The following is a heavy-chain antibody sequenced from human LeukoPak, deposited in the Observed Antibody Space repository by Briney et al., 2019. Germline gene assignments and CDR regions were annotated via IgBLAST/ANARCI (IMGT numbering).Heavy chain of an antibody. J-gene: IGHJ4*02. CDR1: GFTVSSNY. D-gene: IGHD6-6*01. V-gene: IGHV3-53*01. CDR3: ARGGAARSAGH. Sequence: GGSLRLPCAASGFTVSSNYVSWVRQAPGKGLEWASVIYSGGDTYYADSVKGRFTLSRDNSKNLLYLQMNSLRAEDTAVYYCARGGAARSAGHWGQGTLVTVSS. CDR2: IYSGGDT.